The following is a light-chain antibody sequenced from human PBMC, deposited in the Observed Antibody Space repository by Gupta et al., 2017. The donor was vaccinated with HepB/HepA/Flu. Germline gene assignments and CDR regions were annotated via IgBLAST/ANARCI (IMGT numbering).Light chain of an antibody. CDR3: QHYGSSPLFT. V-gene: IGKV3-20*01. Sequence: EIVSTQSPGTLSLSPGERATLSCRASQSVSSSYLAWYQQKPGQAPRLLIYGASSRATGSPDRFSGSGSGTDFTLTISRLEPEDFAVYYCQHYGSSPLFTFGPGTKVDI. CDR2: GAS. CDR1: QSVSSSY. J-gene: IGKJ3*01.